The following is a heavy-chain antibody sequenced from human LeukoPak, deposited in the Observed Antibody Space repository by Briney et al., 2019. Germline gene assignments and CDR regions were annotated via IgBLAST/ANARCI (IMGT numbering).Heavy chain of an antibody. CDR2: IYAGDSQT. J-gene: IGHJ5*02. CDR3: ARHTAFSDTSNWFDP. CDR1: GYSFTSYW. V-gene: IGHV5-51*01. Sequence: GESLKISCKGSGYSFTSYWIAWVRQMPGKGLEWMGIIYAGDSQTRYSPSFQGQVTISADKSISTAYLQWSSLKASDTAMYYCARHTAFSDTSNWFDPWGQGTLVTVSS. D-gene: IGHD3-3*02.